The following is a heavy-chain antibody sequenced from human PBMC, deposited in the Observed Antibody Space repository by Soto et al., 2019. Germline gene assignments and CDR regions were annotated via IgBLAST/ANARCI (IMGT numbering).Heavy chain of an antibody. J-gene: IGHJ5*02. CDR3: ARQRVIPGTPTNWYDP. Sequence: SETLSLTCTVSGGSVSSRSYFWGWIRQPPGKGLEWIGTIYYNGSTYYSPSLKSRLTLSVDTSKNQFSLKLTSVTASDTALYYCARQRVIPGTPTNWYDPWGQGTLVTVSS. CDR2: IYYNGST. D-gene: IGHD2-15*01. V-gene: IGHV4-39*01. CDR1: GGSVSSRSYF.